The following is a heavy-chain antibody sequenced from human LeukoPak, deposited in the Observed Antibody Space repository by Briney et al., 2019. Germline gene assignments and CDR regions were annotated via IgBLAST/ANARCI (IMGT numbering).Heavy chain of an antibody. D-gene: IGHD6-13*01. CDR1: GFTFSNYG. V-gene: IGHV3-30*18. Sequence: GRSLRLSCAASGFTFSNYGMHWVSQAPGKGLEWEAVISYVGNNKYHADSVKGRFTVSRDNSKNTLYLQMNSLRAEDTAVYYCAKDGDIAAAGYYFDYWGQGTLVTVSS. J-gene: IGHJ4*02. CDR3: AKDGDIAAAGYYFDY. CDR2: ISYVGNNK.